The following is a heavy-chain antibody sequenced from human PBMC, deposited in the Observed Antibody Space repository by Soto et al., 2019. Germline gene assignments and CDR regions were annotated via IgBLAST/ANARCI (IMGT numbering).Heavy chain of an antibody. CDR1: WYTFSSYY. Sequence: GPVKGSSKASWYTFSSYYLHSVRQAPGQGLEWMGIINPSGGSTSYAQKFQGRVTMTRDTSTSTVYMELSSLRSEDTAVYYCASIYGESGYWGQGTLVTVSS. D-gene: IGHD4-17*01. CDR3: ASIYGESGY. J-gene: IGHJ4*02. V-gene: IGHV1-46*01. CDR2: INPSGGST.